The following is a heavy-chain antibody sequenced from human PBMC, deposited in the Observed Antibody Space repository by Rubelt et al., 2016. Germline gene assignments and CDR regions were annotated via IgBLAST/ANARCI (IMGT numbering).Heavy chain of an antibody. J-gene: IGHJ5*02. V-gene: IGHV4-39*01. D-gene: IGHD1-1*01. CDR1: GGSISSSSYY. CDR3: ARHARRPAISNWFDP. CDR2: IYYGGST. Sequence: QLQLQESGPGLVKPSETLSLTCTVSGGSISSSSYYWGWIRQPPGKGLEWIGSIYYGGSTYYNPSLKSRVTISVDTSKNQFSLKLSSVTAADTAVYYCARHARRPAISNWFDPWGQGTLVTVSS.